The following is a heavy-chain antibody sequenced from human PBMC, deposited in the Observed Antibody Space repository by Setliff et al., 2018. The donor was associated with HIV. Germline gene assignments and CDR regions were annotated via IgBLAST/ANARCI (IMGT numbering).Heavy chain of an antibody. CDR1: GGTFRKYA. CDR2: IIPIFGIA. D-gene: IGHD2-15*01. CDR3: ARERYCSAGSCYSKLSWFDP. Sequence: ASVKVSCKASGGTFRKYAISWVRQAPGQGLEWMGGIIPIFGIANYAQKFQDRVTIITDESTTTAYMELSSLRSEDTAVYFCARERYCSAGSCYSKLSWFDPWGQGTLVTVSS. V-gene: IGHV1-69*05. J-gene: IGHJ5*02.